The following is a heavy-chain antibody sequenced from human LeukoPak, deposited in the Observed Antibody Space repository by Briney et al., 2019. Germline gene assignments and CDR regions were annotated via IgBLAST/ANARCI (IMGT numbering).Heavy chain of an antibody. J-gene: IGHJ3*02. CDR1: GFTFSDYY. V-gene: IGHV3-11*06. Sequence: GSLRLSCAASGFTFSDYYMSWIRQAPGKGLEWVSYISSSSSYTNYADSVKGRFTISRDNAKNSLYLQMNSLRAEDTAVYYCASADHNYDSSGSHDAFDIWGQGTMVTVSS. CDR3: ASADHNYDSSGSHDAFDI. CDR2: ISSSSSYT. D-gene: IGHD3-22*01.